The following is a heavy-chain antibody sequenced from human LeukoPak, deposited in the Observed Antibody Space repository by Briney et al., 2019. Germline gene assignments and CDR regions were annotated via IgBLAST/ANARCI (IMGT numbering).Heavy chain of an antibody. V-gene: IGHV3-21*01. J-gene: IGHJ4*02. CDR3: ARLWQQQLVYGHLWVDY. CDR2: ISSSSSYI. Sequence: GGSLRLSCAASGFTFSSYSMNWVRQAPGKGLEWVSSISSSSSYIYYADSVKGRFTISRDNAKNSLYPQMNSLRAEDTAVYYCARLWQQQLVYGHLWVDYWGQGTLVTVSS. CDR1: GFTFSSYS. D-gene: IGHD6-13*01.